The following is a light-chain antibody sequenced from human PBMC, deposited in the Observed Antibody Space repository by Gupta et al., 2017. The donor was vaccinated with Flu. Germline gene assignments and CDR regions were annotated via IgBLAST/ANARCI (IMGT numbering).Light chain of an antibody. J-gene: IGKJ2*01. CDR3: QQSYSTLPT. CDR1: QSISSY. V-gene: IGKV1-39*01. Sequence: DIQMTQSPSSLSASVGDRVTITCRASQSISSYLNWYQQKPGKAPKLLIYAASSLKSGVPSRFSGSGSGTDFTLTISSLQPEDFATYYCQQSYSTLPTFGQGTKLEIK. CDR2: AAS.